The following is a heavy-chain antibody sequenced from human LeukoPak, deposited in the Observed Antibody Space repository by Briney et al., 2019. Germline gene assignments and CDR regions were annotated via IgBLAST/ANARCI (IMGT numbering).Heavy chain of an antibody. D-gene: IGHD2-2*01. V-gene: IGHV3-48*01. CDR2: ISSSSSTI. Sequence: GGSLRLSCAASGFTFSSYSMNWVRQAPGKGLEWVSYISSSSSTIYYADSVKGRFTISRDKAKNSLYLQMNSLRAEDTVVYYCAREYCSSTSCLYDYWGQGTLVTVSS. J-gene: IGHJ4*02. CDR1: GFTFSSYS. CDR3: AREYCSSTSCLYDY.